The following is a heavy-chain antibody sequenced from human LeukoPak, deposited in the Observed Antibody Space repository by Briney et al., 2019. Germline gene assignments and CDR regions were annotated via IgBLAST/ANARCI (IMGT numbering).Heavy chain of an antibody. V-gene: IGHV3-48*01. Sequence: PGGSLRLSCAASGFNFNIYSMNWVRQAPGKGLEWVSYITSSSSTIYYADSVRGRFIISRDNAKKSVYLQLNNLRADDTAVYYCARSAEWYADYWSQGTLVTVSS. J-gene: IGHJ4*02. CDR3: ARSAEWYADY. D-gene: IGHD3-3*01. CDR2: ITSSSSTI. CDR1: GFNFNIYS.